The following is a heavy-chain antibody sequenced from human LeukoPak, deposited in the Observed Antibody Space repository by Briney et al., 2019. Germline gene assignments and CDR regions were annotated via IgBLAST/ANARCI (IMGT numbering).Heavy chain of an antibody. D-gene: IGHD3-3*01. V-gene: IGHV4-59*01. CDR3: ARVQGRFLEWSPNYYYYMDV. J-gene: IGHJ6*03. CDR2: IYYSGST. CDR1: GGSISSYY. Sequence: SETLSLTCTVSGGSISSYYWSWIRQPPGKGLEWIGYIYYSGSTNYNPSLKSRVTISVDTSKNQFSLKLSSVTAADTAVYYCARVQGRFLEWSPNYYYYMDVWGKGTTVTVSS.